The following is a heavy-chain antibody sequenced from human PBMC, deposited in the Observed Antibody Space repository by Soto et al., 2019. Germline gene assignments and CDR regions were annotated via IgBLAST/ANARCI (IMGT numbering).Heavy chain of an antibody. D-gene: IGHD4-17*01. Sequence: ESGGGVVQPGRSLRLSCAASGLTFNTYGMHWVRQAPGKGLEWVAIIWYDGSNKYYADSVKGRFTISRDNSKNTLYLQMNTLRAEDTAVYYCARFHDDYGAFDIWGQGTMVTVSS. CDR2: IWYDGSNK. CDR1: GLTFNTYG. J-gene: IGHJ3*02. CDR3: ARFHDDYGAFDI. V-gene: IGHV3-33*01.